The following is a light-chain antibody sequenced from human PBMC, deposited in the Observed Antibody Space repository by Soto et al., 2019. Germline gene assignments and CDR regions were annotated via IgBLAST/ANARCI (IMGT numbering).Light chain of an antibody. J-gene: IGKJ1*01. CDR1: QSVSSTY. V-gene: IGKV3-20*01. CDR2: DAS. Sequence: IVLTQSPGTLSLSPGERATLSCRASQSVSSTYLAWYQQKPGQAPRLLIYDASSRAAAIPDRFSGSGSGTDFTLTISRREPEDFAVYFCQQYGTAPWTFGQGTKVDIK. CDR3: QQYGTAPWT.